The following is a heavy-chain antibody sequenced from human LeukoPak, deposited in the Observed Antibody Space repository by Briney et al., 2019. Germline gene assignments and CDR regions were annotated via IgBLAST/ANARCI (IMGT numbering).Heavy chain of an antibody. CDR3: VRDDYYDNTGYRRAYAYHGMDV. J-gene: IGHJ6*02. Sequence: PGGSLRLSCAASGFTFSPYSMNWVRRAPGKGLEWVSSISNTDNFINYAASVKGRFTTSRDNGNNSLFLQMNSLRAEDTAVYYCVRDDYYDNTGYRRAYAYHGMDVWGQGTTVTVSS. CDR1: GFTFSPYS. CDR2: ISNTDNFI. V-gene: IGHV3-21*01. D-gene: IGHD3-22*01.